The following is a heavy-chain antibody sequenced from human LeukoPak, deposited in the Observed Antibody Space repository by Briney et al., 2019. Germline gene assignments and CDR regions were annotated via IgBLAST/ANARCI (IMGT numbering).Heavy chain of an antibody. J-gene: IGHJ4*02. V-gene: IGHV3-11*01. CDR3: AREYGDNNDY. Sequence: GGSLRLSCAASGFTFSDYNMRWIRQAPGKGLEWVSSISRSGSTKYYADSVKGRFTISRDNAKNSLFLQMNSLRAEDTAVYYCAREYGDNNDYWGQGTLVTVSS. CDR1: GFTFSDYN. D-gene: IGHD4-17*01. CDR2: ISRSGSTK.